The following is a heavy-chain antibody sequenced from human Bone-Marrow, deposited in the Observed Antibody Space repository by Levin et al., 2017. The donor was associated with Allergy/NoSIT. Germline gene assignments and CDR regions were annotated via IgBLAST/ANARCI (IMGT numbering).Heavy chain of an antibody. CDR2: VRTGDSDI. CDR1: GFPFSTYS. D-gene: IGHD6-19*01. Sequence: GGSLRLSCAASGFPFSTYSLSWLRQAPGQGLEWISYVRTGDSDIYYSDSVEGRFTISRDNANNLLYLQMNSLRVEDTAVYYCARAYSGGWYQYWYFDLWGRGTLVTVSS. J-gene: IGHJ2*01. V-gene: IGHV3-48*01. CDR3: ARAYSGGWYQYWYFDL.